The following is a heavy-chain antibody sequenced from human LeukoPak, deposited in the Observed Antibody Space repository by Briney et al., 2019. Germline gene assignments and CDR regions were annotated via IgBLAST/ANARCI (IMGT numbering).Heavy chain of an antibody. CDR3: AREVLVEDDFWSGPYDY. CDR1: GFTFSSYW. V-gene: IGHV3-74*01. D-gene: IGHD3-3*01. J-gene: IGHJ4*02. CDR2: INSDGSST. Sequence: GGSLRLSCAASGFTFSSYWMHWVRQAPGKGLVWVSRINSDGSSTIYADSVKGRLTISREKAKKRLSIQMNSLRAEDTAVYYCAREVLVEDDFWSGPYDYWGQGTLVTVSS.